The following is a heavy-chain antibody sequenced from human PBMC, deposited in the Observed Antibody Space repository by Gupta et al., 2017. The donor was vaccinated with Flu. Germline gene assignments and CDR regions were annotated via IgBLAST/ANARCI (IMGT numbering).Heavy chain of an antibody. CDR2: IYYRGST. J-gene: IGHJ4*02. Sequence: SSDYWSWIRQPPGKGLEWIGYIYYRGSTKYNHSLKSRVTISVDTSKNQVSLKLSSVTAADTAVYYCARAQGGAANLDVFDYWVQGTLVTVSS. V-gene: IGHV4-59*01. D-gene: IGHD1-26*01. CDR1: SSDY. CDR3: ARAQGGAANLDVFDY.